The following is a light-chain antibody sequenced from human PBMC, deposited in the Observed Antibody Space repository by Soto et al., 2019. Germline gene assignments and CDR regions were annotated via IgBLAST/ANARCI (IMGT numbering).Light chain of an antibody. V-gene: IGKV3-20*01. CDR3: QQYGSSPQT. CDR1: QRVSSNN. CDR2: GAS. Sequence: EIVLTQSPGTLSFSPGERATLSCRASQRVSSNNVAWYEQKPGQAPRLLIYGASNRATDIPDRFSGSGSGTDFTLTISRLEPEDFAVYYCQQYGSSPQTFGQGTKVDIK. J-gene: IGKJ1*01.